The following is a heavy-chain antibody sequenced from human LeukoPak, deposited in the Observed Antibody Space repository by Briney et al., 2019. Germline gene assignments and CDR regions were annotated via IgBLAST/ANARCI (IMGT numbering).Heavy chain of an antibody. CDR3: ARAKLAVVVITESTNY. J-gene: IGHJ4*02. V-gene: IGHV3-30*04. CDR2: ISYDGSNK. D-gene: IGHD3-22*01. CDR1: GFIFSTYA. Sequence: GRSLRLSCAASGFIFSTYAMHWVRQAPDKGLEWVAVISYDGSNKYYADSVKGRFTISRDNSKNTLYLQMNSLRPEDTAVYYCARAKLAVVVITESTNYWGQGTLVTVSS.